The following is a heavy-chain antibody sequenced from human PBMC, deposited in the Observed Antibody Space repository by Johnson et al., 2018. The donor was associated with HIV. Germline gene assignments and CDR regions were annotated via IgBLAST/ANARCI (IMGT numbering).Heavy chain of an antibody. J-gene: IGHJ3*02. CDR1: GFTFSSYA. V-gene: IGHV3-23*04. CDR2: ISGSGGST. Sequence: MQLVESGGSVVRPGGSLRLSCAASGFTFSSYAMSWVRQAPGKGLEWVSAISGSGGSTYYADSVKGRFTISRDNSKNTLSLQMNSLRVEDTAMYYCAKARSLLDYGGFDAFDIWGQGTMVTVSS. CDR3: AKARSLLDYGGFDAFDI. D-gene: IGHD4-23*01.